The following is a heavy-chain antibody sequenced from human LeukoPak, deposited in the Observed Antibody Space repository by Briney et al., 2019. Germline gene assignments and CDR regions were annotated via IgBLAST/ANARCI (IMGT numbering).Heavy chain of an antibody. CDR1: GFTFTDYT. V-gene: IGHV3-64D*06. CDR3: ARVDYGDYGFDY. D-gene: IGHD4-17*01. J-gene: IGHJ4*02. CDR2: ISANGGST. Sequence: GGSLRLSCSASGFTFTDYTMHWVRQAPGKGLEYVSAISANGGSTYYADSVKGRFTISRDDSKNTLYLQMSGLRAEDTAVYYCARVDYGDYGFDYWGQGTLVTVSS.